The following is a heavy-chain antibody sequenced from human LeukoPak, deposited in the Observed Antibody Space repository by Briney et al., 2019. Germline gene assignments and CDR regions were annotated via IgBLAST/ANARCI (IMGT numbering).Heavy chain of an antibody. V-gene: IGHV4-59*08. CDR3: ASTGYCIGGSCYSNYFDH. J-gene: IGHJ4*02. D-gene: IGHD2-15*01. CDR2: IYFSGST. Sequence: PSETLSLTCTVSGVSITRFYWSWIRQPPGMGLEWIGYIYFSGSTNYNPSLKSRVTVSLDTTKNQVSLKLSSVSAADTAVYYCASTGYCIGGSCYSNYFDHWGQGTLVTVSS. CDR1: GVSITRFY.